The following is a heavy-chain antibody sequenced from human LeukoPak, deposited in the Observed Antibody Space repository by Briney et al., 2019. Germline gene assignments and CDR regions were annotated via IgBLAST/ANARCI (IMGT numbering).Heavy chain of an antibody. CDR3: ARVKDEGITIFGVVIAYYYYYYMDV. V-gene: IGHV3-48*01. J-gene: IGHJ6*03. CDR1: GFTFSSYS. Sequence: GGSLRLSCAASGFTFSSYSMNWVRQAPGKGLEWVSYISSSSSTIYYADSVKGRFTISRDNAKNSLYLRMNSLRAEDTAVYYCARVKDEGITIFGVVIAYYYYYYMDVWGKGTTVTVSS. CDR2: ISSSSSTI. D-gene: IGHD3-3*01.